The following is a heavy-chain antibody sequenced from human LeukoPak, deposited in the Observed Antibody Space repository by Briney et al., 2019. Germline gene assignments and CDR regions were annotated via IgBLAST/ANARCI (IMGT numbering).Heavy chain of an antibody. CDR2: IIPIFGTA. D-gene: IGHD4-17*01. CDR3: ARNGDYGPRGFYYYGMDV. V-gene: IGHV1-69*05. CDR1: GGTFSRYD. J-gene: IGHJ6*02. Sequence: GASVKVSCKASGGTFSRYDISWVRQAPGQGLEWMGGIIPIFGTANYAQKFQGRVTITTDDSTNTAYMELSSLRSEDTAVYYCARNGDYGPRGFYYYGMDVWGQGTTVTVSS.